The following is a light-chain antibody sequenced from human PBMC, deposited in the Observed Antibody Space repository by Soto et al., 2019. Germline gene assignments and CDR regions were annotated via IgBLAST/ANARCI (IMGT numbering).Light chain of an antibody. V-gene: IGKV3-20*01. CDR3: QQYGRSPQVT. CDR2: GAS. CDR1: QSVSSSY. J-gene: IGKJ5*01. Sequence: EIVLTQSPGTLSLSPGERATLSCRASQSVSSSYLAWYQQKPGQAPRLLIYGASSRATGIPDRFSGGGSATNFTLTISRLEPEDVAVDYCQQYGRSPQVTFGQGTRLEIK.